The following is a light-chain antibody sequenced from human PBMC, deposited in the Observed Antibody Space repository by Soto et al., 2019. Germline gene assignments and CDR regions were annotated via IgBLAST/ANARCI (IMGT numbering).Light chain of an antibody. Sequence: QSVLTQTPSTSGTPGQRVTISCSGGNSNIGRNTVNWYQQLPGMAPKLLIYTNNQRPSGVPDRFSGSKSGTSASLAISGLQSEDEANYYCATWDDSLDGVIFGGGTKVTVL. V-gene: IGLV1-44*01. CDR1: NSNIGRNT. CDR3: ATWDDSLDGVI. J-gene: IGLJ2*01. CDR2: TNN.